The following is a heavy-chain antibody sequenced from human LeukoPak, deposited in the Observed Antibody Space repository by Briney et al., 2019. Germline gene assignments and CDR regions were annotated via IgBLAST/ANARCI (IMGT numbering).Heavy chain of an antibody. V-gene: IGHV1-2*02. CDR2: INPNSGGT. CDR3: ARGGAPIFYYYMDV. D-gene: IGHD4/OR15-4a*01. Sequence: ASVKVSCKASGYTFTSYYMHWVRQAPEQGLEWMGWINPNSGGTNYAQKFQGRVTMTRDTSINTAYMELSRLRSDGMAVYYCARGGAPIFYYYMDVWGKGTTVTVSS. J-gene: IGHJ6*03. CDR1: GYTFTSYY.